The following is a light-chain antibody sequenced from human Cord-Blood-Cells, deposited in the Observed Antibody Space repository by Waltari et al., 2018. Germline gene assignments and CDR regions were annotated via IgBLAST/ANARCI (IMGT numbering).Light chain of an antibody. CDR3: QQYGSSPMYT. Sequence: EIVLQQSPGTLSLSPGERATLPSRASQSVSSSYLAWYHHKTGQAPRLLIYGASSKTTGIPDRFSGSGSGTDFALTISRLEPEDCAVYYCQQYGSSPMYTFGQGTKLDIK. CDR1: QSVSSSY. CDR2: GAS. J-gene: IGKJ2*01. V-gene: IGKV3-20*01.